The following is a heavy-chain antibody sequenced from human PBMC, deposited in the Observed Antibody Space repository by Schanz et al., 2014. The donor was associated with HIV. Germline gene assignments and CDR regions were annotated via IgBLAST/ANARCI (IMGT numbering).Heavy chain of an antibody. CDR3: ARMSPSSTSYGDAFDV. D-gene: IGHD2-2*01. CDR2: MNPNSGYT. V-gene: IGHV1-8*01. CDR1: GYSFTSYD. J-gene: IGHJ3*01. Sequence: QVPLVQSGAEVKKTGSPVKVSCTASGYSFTSYDINWVRQATGLGLEWMGWMNPNSGYTGYAQKFQGRVTMTRHTPTSAAYMELSSLRSDDTAVYYCARMSPSSTSYGDAFDVWGQGTMITVSS.